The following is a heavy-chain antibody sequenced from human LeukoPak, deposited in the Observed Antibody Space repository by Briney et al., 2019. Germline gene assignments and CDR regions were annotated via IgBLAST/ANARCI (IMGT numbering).Heavy chain of an antibody. V-gene: IGHV3-48*03. CDR3: ARGWISDSFDY. Sequence: GGSLRLSCAASGFTFSSYEMNWVRQAPGKGLEWVSYISSSGSNIYYADSVKGRFTISRDNAKNSLYLQMNGLGAEDTAVYYCARGWISDSFDYWGQGTLVTVSS. J-gene: IGHJ4*02. CDR1: GFTFSSYE. CDR2: ISSSGSNI. D-gene: IGHD5-12*01.